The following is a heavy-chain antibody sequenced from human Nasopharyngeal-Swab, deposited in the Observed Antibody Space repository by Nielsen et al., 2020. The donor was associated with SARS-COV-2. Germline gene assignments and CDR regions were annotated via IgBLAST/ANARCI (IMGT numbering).Heavy chain of an antibody. CDR2: IYPGDSDT. CDR1: GYSFTSYW. Sequence: GESLKISCKGSGYSFTSYWLGWVRQMPGKGLERMGIIYPGDSDTRYRPSFQGLVTISADKSISTAYLQWSSLKASDTAMYFCARLDYYDSSGYYSLIGPEYYFDYWGQGTLVTVSS. J-gene: IGHJ4*02. CDR3: ARLDYYDSSGYYSLIGPEYYFDY. D-gene: IGHD3-22*01. V-gene: IGHV5-51*01.